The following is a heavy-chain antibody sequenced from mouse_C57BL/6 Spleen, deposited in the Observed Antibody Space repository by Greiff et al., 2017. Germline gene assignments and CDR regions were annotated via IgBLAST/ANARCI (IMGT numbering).Heavy chain of an antibody. CDR3: ARDDYDEGFAY. Sequence: QVQLQQPGAELVKPGASVKLSCKASGYTFTSYWMHWVKQRPGQGLEWLGMIHPNSGSTNYNEKFKSKATLTVDKSSSTAYMQLSSLTSEDSAVYYCARDDYDEGFAYWGQGTLVTVSA. CDR1: GYTFTSYW. D-gene: IGHD2-4*01. J-gene: IGHJ3*01. CDR2: IHPNSGST. V-gene: IGHV1-64*01.